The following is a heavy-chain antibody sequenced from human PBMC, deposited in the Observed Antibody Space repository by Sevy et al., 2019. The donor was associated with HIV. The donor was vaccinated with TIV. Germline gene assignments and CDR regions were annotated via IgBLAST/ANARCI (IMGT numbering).Heavy chain of an antibody. Sequence: QAGGSLRLSCAASGFTFSRYAMTWVRQGPGKGLEWVSSIGDRGRTTYYADSVKGRFSISRDNSNLYLHMNSLRAEDTAIYYCAKTGKIVDGNWFLFFDSWGPGTLVTVSS. V-gene: IGHV3-23*01. CDR3: AKTGKIVDGNWFLFFDS. CDR2: IGDRGRTT. J-gene: IGHJ4*02. CDR1: GFTFSRYA. D-gene: IGHD1-1*01.